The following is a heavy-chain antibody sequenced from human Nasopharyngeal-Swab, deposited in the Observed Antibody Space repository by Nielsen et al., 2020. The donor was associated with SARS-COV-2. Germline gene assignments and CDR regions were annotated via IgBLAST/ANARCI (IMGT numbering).Heavy chain of an antibody. Sequence: GESLKISCATSGLTFRIYGMHWVRQAPGKGLEWVAVTSFDGSNKSYADSVKGRFTISKDYAQNTLYLHMNSLRAEDTAVYYCAKGLRVGSAYYFYYYMDVWGKGTTVTVSS. CDR1: GLTFRIYG. V-gene: IGHV3-30*05. D-gene: IGHD1-26*01. CDR3: AKGLRVGSAYYFYYYMDV. J-gene: IGHJ6*03. CDR2: TSFDGSNK.